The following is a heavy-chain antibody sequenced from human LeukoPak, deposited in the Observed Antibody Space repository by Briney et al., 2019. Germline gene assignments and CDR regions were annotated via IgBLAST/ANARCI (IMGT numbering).Heavy chain of an antibody. CDR1: GFTFSSYS. V-gene: IGHV3-21*01. CDR3: ARLYCSGGSCYDY. CDR2: ISSSSSYI. D-gene: IGHD2-15*01. Sequence: PGGSLRLSCAASGFTFSSYSMNWVRQAPGKGLEWVSSISSSSSYIYYADSVKGRFTIPRDNAKNSLYLQMNSLRAEDTAVYYCARLYCSGGSCYDYWGQGTLVTVSS. J-gene: IGHJ4*02.